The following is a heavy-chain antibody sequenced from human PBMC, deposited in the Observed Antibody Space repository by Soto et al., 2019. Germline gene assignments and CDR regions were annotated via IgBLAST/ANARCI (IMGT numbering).Heavy chain of an antibody. CDR1: GFTFSSYW. CDR2: IKQDGSEK. V-gene: IGHV3-7*05. D-gene: IGHD1-26*01. Sequence: GGSLRLSCAASGFTFSSYWMSWVRQAPGKGLEWVANIKQDGSEKYYVDSVKGRFTISRDNAKNSLYLQMNSLRAEDTAVYYCARPAFGSSANLGAFDYWGQGTLVTVSS. J-gene: IGHJ4*02. CDR3: ARPAFGSSANLGAFDY.